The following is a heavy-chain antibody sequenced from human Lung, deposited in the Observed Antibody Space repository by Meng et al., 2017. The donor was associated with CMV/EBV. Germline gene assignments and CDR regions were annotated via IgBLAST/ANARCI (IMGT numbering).Heavy chain of an antibody. CDR3: AKDGGVIPEGGMDV. V-gene: IGHV3-23*01. Sequence: SCAASGFTFTSYAMSWVRQAPGKGLEWVSAISVSGGSTYYADSVKGLFTISRDNSKNTLYLQMNSLRAEDTAVYYCAKDGGVIPEGGMDVLGQGXTVTVSS. D-gene: IGHD2-2*01. CDR1: GFTFTSYA. CDR2: ISVSGGST. J-gene: IGHJ6*02.